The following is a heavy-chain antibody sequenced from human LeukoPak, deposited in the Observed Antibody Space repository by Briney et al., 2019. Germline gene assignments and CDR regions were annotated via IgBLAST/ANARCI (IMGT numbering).Heavy chain of an antibody. CDR1: RFPFSSHW. V-gene: IGHV3-7*01. CDR2: INEDGSEK. Sequence: GGSLRLSCAASRFPFSSHWMSWVRQAPGKGLEWVANINEDGSEKRYVDSVKGRFIISRDNPENSLYLQMNSLRAEDTAVYYCARDLTGGDDYFDYWGQGTLVTVSS. CDR3: ARDLTGGDDYFDY. D-gene: IGHD1-20*01. J-gene: IGHJ4*02.